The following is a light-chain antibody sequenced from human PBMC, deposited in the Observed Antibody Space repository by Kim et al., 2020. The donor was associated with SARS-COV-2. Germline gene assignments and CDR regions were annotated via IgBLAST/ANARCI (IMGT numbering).Light chain of an antibody. CDR2: GAS. V-gene: IGKV3-20*01. Sequence: SPGESATLSCRASQSVSSSYLDWYQQKPGQPPRLLIYGASSRATGIPDRFSGSGSGTDFTLTISRLEPEDFAVYYCQQYGSSPLTFGGGTKVDIK. CDR3: QQYGSSPLT. CDR1: QSVSSSY. J-gene: IGKJ4*01.